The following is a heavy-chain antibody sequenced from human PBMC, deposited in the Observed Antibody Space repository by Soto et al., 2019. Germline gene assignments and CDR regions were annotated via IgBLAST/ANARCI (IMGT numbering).Heavy chain of an antibody. Sequence: QVQLQESGPGLVKPSETLSLTCTVSGGSISSYYWSWIRQPPGKGLEWIGYIYYSGSTNYNPSLESRVTISVDTSKNQFSLKLSSVTAADTAVYYCARLWGHYFDYWGQGTLVTVSS. D-gene: IGHD7-27*01. CDR1: GGSISSYY. CDR3: ARLWGHYFDY. CDR2: IYYSGST. V-gene: IGHV4-59*08. J-gene: IGHJ4*02.